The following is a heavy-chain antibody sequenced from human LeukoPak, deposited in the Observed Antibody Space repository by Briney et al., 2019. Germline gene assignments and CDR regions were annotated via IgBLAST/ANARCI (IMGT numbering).Heavy chain of an antibody. V-gene: IGHV4-4*07. D-gene: IGHD3-10*01. J-gene: IGHJ5*02. CDR2: ISTSGST. CDR3: ARERGYYGSGSYYNWFDP. Sequence: PSETLSLTCTVSGGSISSYYWSWIRQPAGKGLESIGHISTSGSTNYNPSLKSRVTMSVDTSKNQFSLKLSSVTAADTAVYYCARERGYYGSGSYYNWFDPWGQGTLVSVSS. CDR1: GGSISSYY.